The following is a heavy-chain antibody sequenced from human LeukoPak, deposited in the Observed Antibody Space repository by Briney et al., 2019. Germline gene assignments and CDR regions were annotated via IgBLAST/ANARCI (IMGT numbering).Heavy chain of an antibody. CDR3: ARAESKDGGQKGAFDI. CDR2: IYHSGST. CDR1: GGSISSGGYS. Sequence: PSETLSLTCTVSGGSISSGGYSWSWIRQPPGKGLEWIGYIYHSGSTYYNPSLKSRVTISVDRSKNQFSLKLSSVTAADTAVYYCARAESKDGGQKGAFDIWGQGTMVTVSS. J-gene: IGHJ3*02. D-gene: IGHD4-23*01. V-gene: IGHV4-30-2*01.